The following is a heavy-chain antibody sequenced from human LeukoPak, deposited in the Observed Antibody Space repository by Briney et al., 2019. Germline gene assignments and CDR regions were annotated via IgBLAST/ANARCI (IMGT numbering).Heavy chain of an antibody. CDR1: GVSISSGDYY. CDR3: ARPHSGWGYWYFDL. Sequence: SETLSLTCTVFGVSISSGDYYWSWIRQPAGKGLEWIGYIYYSGSTNYNPSLKSRVTISVDTSKNQFSLKLSSVTAADTAVYYCARPHSGWGYWYFDLWGRGTLVTVSS. D-gene: IGHD3-10*01. V-gene: IGHV4-61*08. CDR2: IYYSGST. J-gene: IGHJ2*01.